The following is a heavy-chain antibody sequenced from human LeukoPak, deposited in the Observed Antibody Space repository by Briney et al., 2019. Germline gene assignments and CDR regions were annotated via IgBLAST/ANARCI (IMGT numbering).Heavy chain of an antibody. D-gene: IGHD3-22*01. CDR3: ARDGAYYYDSSGYYYL. CDR1: GYTFTGYY. Sequence: GASVKVSCKASGYTFTGYYMHWVRQAPGQGLEWMGWINPNSGGTNYAQKFQGRVTMTRDTSISTAYMELSRLRSDDTAVYYCARDGAYYYDSSGYYYLWGQGTLVTVSS. V-gene: IGHV1-2*02. J-gene: IGHJ5*02. CDR2: INPNSGGT.